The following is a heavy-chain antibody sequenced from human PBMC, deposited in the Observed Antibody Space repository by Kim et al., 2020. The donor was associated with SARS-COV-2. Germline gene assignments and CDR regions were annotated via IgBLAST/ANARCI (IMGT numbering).Heavy chain of an antibody. J-gene: IGHJ6*02. CDR2: ISGSGGST. D-gene: IGHD3-9*01. CDR1: GFTFSSYA. V-gene: IGHV3-23*01. CDR3: AKEISKSDNYDILTGLGLYYYYYYGMDV. Sequence: GGSLRLSCAASGFTFSSYAMSWVRQAPGKGLEWVSAISGSGGSTYYADSVKGRFTISRDNSKNTLYLQMNSLRAEDTAVYYCAKEISKSDNYDILTGLGLYYYYYYGMDVWGQGTTVTVSS.